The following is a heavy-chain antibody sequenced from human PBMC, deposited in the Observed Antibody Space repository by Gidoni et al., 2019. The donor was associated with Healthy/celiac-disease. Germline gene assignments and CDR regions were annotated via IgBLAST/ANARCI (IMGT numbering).Heavy chain of an antibody. V-gene: IGHV4-39*01. Sequence: QLQLQESGPGLVKPSETLSLTCTVSGGSLSSSSYYWGWIRQPPGKGLEWIGSIYYSGSTYYNPSLKSRVTISVDTSKNQCSLKLSSVTAADTAVYYCARLEKSSSSPIDYWGQGTLVTVSS. J-gene: IGHJ4*02. CDR1: GGSLSSSSYY. D-gene: IGHD6-6*01. CDR2: IYYSGST. CDR3: ARLEKSSSSPIDY.